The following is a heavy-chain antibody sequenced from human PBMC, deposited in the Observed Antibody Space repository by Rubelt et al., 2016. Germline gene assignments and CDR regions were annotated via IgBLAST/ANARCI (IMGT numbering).Heavy chain of an antibody. CDR3: VSSGHSYDEGH. D-gene: IGHD5-18*01. CDR2: ISSSSSTI. V-gene: IGHV3-48*04. Sequence: VRQAPGKGLEWVSYISSSSSTIYYADSVKGRFTISRDNAKNSLYLQMNSLRAEDTAVYYCVSSGHSYDEGHWGQGTQVTVSS. J-gene: IGHJ4*02.